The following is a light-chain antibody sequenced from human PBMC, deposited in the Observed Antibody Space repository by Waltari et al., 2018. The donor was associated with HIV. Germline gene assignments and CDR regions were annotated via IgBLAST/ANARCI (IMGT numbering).Light chain of an antibody. J-gene: IGKJ2*01. CDR1: QSVSSN. CDR2: GAS. V-gene: IGKV3-15*01. Sequence: EIVMTQSPATLSVSPGETATLSCRASQSVSSNLAWYQQNPGQAPRLLIYGASTSATGIPARFSGSGSGTEFTLTISSLQSEDFAVYYCQQYNNWPGTFGQGTTLGIK. CDR3: QQYNNWPGT.